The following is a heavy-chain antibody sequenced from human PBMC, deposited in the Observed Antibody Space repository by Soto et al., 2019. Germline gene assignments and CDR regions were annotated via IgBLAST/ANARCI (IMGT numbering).Heavy chain of an antibody. D-gene: IGHD4-17*01. CDR2: IIPYNGET. Sequence: SVKVSCKACGYRFAIHGLNWVRQAPGQGLEWMGWIIPYNGETNQAQKVQGRVTMTTETATTTAHMELRSLGSDGTAVCYCGRDRLKRTYGHNDDYKSVMAVWGKGTTVPVSS. J-gene: IGHJ6*04. V-gene: IGHV1-18*04. CDR1: GYRFAIHG. CDR3: GRDRLKRTYGHNDDYKSVMAV.